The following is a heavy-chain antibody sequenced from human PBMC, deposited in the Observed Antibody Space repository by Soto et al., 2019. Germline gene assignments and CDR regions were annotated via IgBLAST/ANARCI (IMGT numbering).Heavy chain of an antibody. V-gene: IGHV3-7*01. CDR2: IKQDGSEK. D-gene: IGHD6-6*01. J-gene: IGHJ4*02. CDR3: ARGHPGAARLFDY. CDR1: GFTFSSYW. Sequence: GGSLRLSCAASGFTFSSYWMSWVRQAPGKGLEWVANIKQDGSEKYYVDSVKGRFTISRDNDKNSLYLQMNSLRAEDTAVYYCARGHPGAARLFDYWGQGTLVTVSS.